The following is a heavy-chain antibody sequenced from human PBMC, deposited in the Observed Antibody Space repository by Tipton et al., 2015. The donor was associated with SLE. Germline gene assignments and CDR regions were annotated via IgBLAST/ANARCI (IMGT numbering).Heavy chain of an antibody. J-gene: IGHJ4*02. CDR1: GGSISSHY. CDR2: IHYSGST. CDR3: ARAGYSYDSGYYFDH. D-gene: IGHD5-18*01. Sequence: TLSLTCTVSGGSISSHYWTWIRQPPGKGLEWIGYIHYSGSTNYNPSLKSRVTISLDTSKNQFSLKLSSMTAADTAVYYCARAGYSYDSGYYFDHWGQGTLVTVSS. V-gene: IGHV4-59*11.